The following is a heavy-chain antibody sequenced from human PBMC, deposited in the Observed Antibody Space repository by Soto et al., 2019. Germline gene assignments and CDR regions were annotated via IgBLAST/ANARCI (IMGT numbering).Heavy chain of an antibody. Sequence: GGSLRLSCAASGFTFSSYAMSWVRQAPGKGLEWVSAISGSGGSTYYADSVKGRFTISRDNSKNTLYLQMNSLRAEDTAVYYCAKVKEEQWLSGMDVWGQRTTVTVPS. J-gene: IGHJ6*02. D-gene: IGHD6-19*01. CDR2: ISGSGGST. CDR1: GFTFSSYA. V-gene: IGHV3-23*01. CDR3: AKVKEEQWLSGMDV.